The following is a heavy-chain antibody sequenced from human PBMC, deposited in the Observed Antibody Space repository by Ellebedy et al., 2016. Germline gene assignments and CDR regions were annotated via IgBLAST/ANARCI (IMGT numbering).Heavy chain of an antibody. CDR2: ISYDGSNK. V-gene: IGHV3-30*18. CDR1: GFTFSSYG. Sequence: GGSLRLSXAASGFTFSSYGMHWVRQAPGKGLEWVAVISYDGSNKYYADSVKGRFTISRDNSKNTLYLQMNSLRAEDTAVYYCAKDWSSGLSDYWGQGTLVTVSS. D-gene: IGHD3-22*01. CDR3: AKDWSSGLSDY. J-gene: IGHJ4*02.